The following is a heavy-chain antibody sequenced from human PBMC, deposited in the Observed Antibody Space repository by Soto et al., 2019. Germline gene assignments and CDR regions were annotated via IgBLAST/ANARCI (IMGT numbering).Heavy chain of an antibody. CDR2: INHSGST. Sequence: QVQLQQWGAGLLKPSETLSLTCAVYGGSFSGYYWSWIRQPPGKGLEWIGEINHSGSTNYNPSLKSRSTISVDTSKNQFSLKLSSVTAADTAVYYCARDKFPAMVRGVNVGFQHWGQGTLVTVSS. CDR3: ARDKFPAMVRGVNVGFQH. J-gene: IGHJ1*01. V-gene: IGHV4-34*01. CDR1: GGSFSGYY. D-gene: IGHD3-10*01.